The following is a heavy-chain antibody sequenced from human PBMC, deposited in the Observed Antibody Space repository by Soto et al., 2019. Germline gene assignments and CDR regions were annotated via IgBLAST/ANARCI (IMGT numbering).Heavy chain of an antibody. CDR1: GYTFANYG. V-gene: IGHV1-18*01. CDR3: ARDLDGSGSYYTDY. J-gene: IGHJ4*02. CDR2: IGHWGNT. Sequence: ASVKVSCKASGYTFANYGISWVRQAPGQGLEWMGWIGHWGNTNYAQKLQGRVTMTTDTSASTAYMELRSLRSDDTAIYFCARDLDGSGSYYTDYWGQGTLVTVSS. D-gene: IGHD3-10*01.